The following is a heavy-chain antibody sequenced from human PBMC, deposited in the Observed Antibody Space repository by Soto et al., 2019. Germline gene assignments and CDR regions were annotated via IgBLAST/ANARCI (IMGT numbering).Heavy chain of an antibody. V-gene: IGHV3-7*01. J-gene: IGHJ3*02. CDR2: IKQDGSEK. Sequence: EVQLVESGGGLVQPGGSLRLSCAASGFTFSSYWMGWVRQAPGKGLEWVANIKQDGSEKYYVDSVKGRFTISRDNAKNSLYLQMNSLRAEDTAVYYCARDREAAAGIADIWGQGTMVTVSS. CDR3: ARDREAAAGIADI. CDR1: GFTFSSYW. D-gene: IGHD6-13*01.